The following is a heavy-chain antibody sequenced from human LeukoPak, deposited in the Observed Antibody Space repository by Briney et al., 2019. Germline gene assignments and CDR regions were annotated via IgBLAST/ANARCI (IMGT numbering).Heavy chain of an antibody. V-gene: IGHV3-13*01. D-gene: IGHD3-10*01. CDR3: ARTYGSGSYYNSYWYFDL. J-gene: IGHJ2*01. CDR1: GFTFSSYD. CDR2: IGTAGDT. Sequence: GGSLRLSCAASGFTFSSYDMHWVRQATGKGLEWVSAIGTAGDTYYPGSVKGRFTISRENAKNSLYLQMNSLRAGDTAVYYCARTYGSGSYYNSYWYFDLWGRGTLVTVSS.